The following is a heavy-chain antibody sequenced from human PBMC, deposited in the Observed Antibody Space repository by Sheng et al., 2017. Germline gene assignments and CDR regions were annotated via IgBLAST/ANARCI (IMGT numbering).Heavy chain of an antibody. CDR2: IRSEAYGART. V-gene: IGHV3-49*04. J-gene: IGHJ6*03. CDR3: TRGLDYGDYDDYYYMDV. D-gene: IGHD4-17*01. CDR1: GFSFADYG. Sequence: EVHLVESGGGLVQPGRSLRLSCTASGFSFADYGMNWVRQAPGKGLEWIAFIRSEAYGARTDYAASVKGRVTISRDNSKSTAFLQMHGLKTEDTAVYYCTRGLDYGDYDDYYYMDVWGKGTTITVSS.